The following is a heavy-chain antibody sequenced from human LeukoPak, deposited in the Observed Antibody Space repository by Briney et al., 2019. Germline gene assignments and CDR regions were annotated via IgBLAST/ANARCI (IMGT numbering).Heavy chain of an antibody. J-gene: IGHJ4*02. CDR2: VHLDGRT. D-gene: IGHD3-3*01. CDR3: AREGGFYRPLDY. CDR1: GGSISTTNW. V-gene: IGHV4-4*02. Sequence: SGTLSLICGVSGGSISTTNWWTWVRQPPGKGLEWIGEVHLDGRTNYNPSLEGRLTMSVDLSENHISLKLTSVTAADTAVYYCAREGGFYRPLDYSGQGTLVTVSS.